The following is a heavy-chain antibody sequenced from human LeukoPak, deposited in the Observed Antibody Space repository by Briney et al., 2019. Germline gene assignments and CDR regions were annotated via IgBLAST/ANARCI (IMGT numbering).Heavy chain of an antibody. V-gene: IGHV1-2*02. CDR1: GYTFTGYY. Sequence: ASVKVSCKASGYTFTGYYMHRVRQAPGQGLEWMGWINPNSGGTSYGQKFQGRVTMTTDTSTSTVYMELSSLTSEDTAVYSCARGNGFWAPLSYWGQGTLVTVSS. CDR3: ARGNGFWAPLSY. D-gene: IGHD3-10*01. CDR2: INPNSGGT. J-gene: IGHJ4*02.